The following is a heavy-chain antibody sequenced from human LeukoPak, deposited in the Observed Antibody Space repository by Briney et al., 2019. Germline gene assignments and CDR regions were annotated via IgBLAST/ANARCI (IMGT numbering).Heavy chain of an antibody. CDR1: GYTFTSYG. J-gene: IGHJ3*02. D-gene: IGHD6-13*01. V-gene: IGHV1-18*01. CDR2: ISAYNGNT. Sequence: ASVKVSCKASGYTFTSYGISWVRQAPGQGLEWMGWISAYNGNTNYAQKLQGRVSITTDTSTSTAYMELRSLRSDDTAVYYCARDILLIAAAGKRDAFDIWGQGTMVTVSS. CDR3: ARDILLIAAAGKRDAFDI.